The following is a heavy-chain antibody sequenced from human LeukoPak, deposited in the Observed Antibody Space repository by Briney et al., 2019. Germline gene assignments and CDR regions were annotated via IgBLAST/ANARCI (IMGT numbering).Heavy chain of an antibody. V-gene: IGHV4-59*01. J-gene: IGHJ6*03. CDR2: IYYSGST. Sequence: SETLSLTCTVSGGSISSYYWSWIRQTPGKGLEWIGYIYYSGSTNFNPSPKSRVTISVDTSKNQFSLKMSSVTAADTAVYFCARGGPPGYYYDYYMDVWGKGTTVTISS. CDR1: GGSISSYY. CDR3: ARGGPPGYYYDYYMDV.